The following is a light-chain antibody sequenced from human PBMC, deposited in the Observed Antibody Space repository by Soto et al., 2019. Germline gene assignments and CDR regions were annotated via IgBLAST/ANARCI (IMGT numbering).Light chain of an antibody. CDR2: EVN. V-gene: IGLV2-8*01. CDR1: SSDVGGYDF. CDR3: SSYAGFNTLV. Sequence: QSALTQPPSASGSPGQSVTISCSGTSSDVGGYDFVSWYQQYPRKAPRLMIYEVNKRPSWVPDRFSGSKSGNTASLSVSGVQAEDEADYYCSSYAGFNTLVFGGGTKLTVL. J-gene: IGLJ2*01.